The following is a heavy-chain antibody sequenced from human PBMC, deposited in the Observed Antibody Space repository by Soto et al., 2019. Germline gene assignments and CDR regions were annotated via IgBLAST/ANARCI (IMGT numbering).Heavy chain of an antibody. D-gene: IGHD5-18*01. J-gene: IGHJ4*02. Sequence: QLQLQESGSGLVKPSQTLSLTCAVSGGSISSGGYSWSWIRQPPGKGLEWIGYIYHSGSTYYNPSLKSRVTISVNRSKNQFSLKLGSVTAADKAVYYCARARGGDTAMVGYYFDYWGQGTLVTVSS. CDR2: IYHSGST. V-gene: IGHV4-30-2*01. CDR1: GGSISSGGYS. CDR3: ARARGGDTAMVGYYFDY.